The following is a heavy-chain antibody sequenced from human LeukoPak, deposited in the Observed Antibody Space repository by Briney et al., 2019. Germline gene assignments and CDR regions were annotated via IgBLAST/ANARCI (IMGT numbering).Heavy chain of an antibody. D-gene: IGHD6-13*01. J-gene: IGHJ4*02. CDR2: ISYDGSNK. Sequence: GGSLRLSCAASGFTFSSYGMHWVRQAPGKGLEWVAVISYDGSNKYYADSVKGRFTISRDNSKNSLYLQMNSLRTEDTALYYCAKPSVQQLVQEDYFDYWGQGTLVTVSS. CDR1: GFTFSSYG. V-gene: IGHV3-30*18. CDR3: AKPSVQQLVQEDYFDY.